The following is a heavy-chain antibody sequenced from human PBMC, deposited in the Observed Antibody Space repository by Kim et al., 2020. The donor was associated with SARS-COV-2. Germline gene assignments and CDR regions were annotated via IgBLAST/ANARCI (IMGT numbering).Heavy chain of an antibody. D-gene: IGHD2-2*01. J-gene: IGHJ6*02. V-gene: IGHV3-7*03. Sequence: GGSLRLSCAASGFTFSSYWMSWVRQAPGKGLEWVANIKQDGSEKYYVDSVKGRFTISRDNAKNSLYLQMNSLRAEDTAVYYCARDLGGGYGQLLYYYYGMDVWGQGTTVTVSS. CDR3: ARDLGGGYGQLLYYYYGMDV. CDR2: IKQDGSEK. CDR1: GFTFSSYW.